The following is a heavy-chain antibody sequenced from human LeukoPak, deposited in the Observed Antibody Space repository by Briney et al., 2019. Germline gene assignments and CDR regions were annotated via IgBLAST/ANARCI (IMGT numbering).Heavy chain of an antibody. D-gene: IGHD5-24*01. CDR2: IKEDGTET. V-gene: IGHV3-7*03. J-gene: IGHJ4*02. CDR1: GFTFSRYW. Sequence: GGSLRLSCAASGFTFSRYWMSWVRQAPGKGLEWVANIKEDGTETYYVDSVEGRFTISRDNAKNSLYLQMNSLRVEDTAVYYCAKEGRSLQTYWGQGTLVTVPS. CDR3: AKEGRSLQTY.